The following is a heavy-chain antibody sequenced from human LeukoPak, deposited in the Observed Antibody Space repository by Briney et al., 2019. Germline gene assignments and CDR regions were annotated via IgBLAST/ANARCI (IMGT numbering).Heavy chain of an antibody. CDR2: ISSSSSYI. J-gene: IGHJ4*02. CDR3: TRGLRYADY. Sequence: TGGSLRLSCAASGFTFSSYSMNWVRQAPGKGLEWVSSISSSSSYIYYADSVKGRFTISRDNAKNTVYLQMNSLRAEDTAVYYCTRGLRYADYWGQGTLVTVSS. V-gene: IGHV3-21*04. CDR1: GFTFSSYS. D-gene: IGHD2-2*01.